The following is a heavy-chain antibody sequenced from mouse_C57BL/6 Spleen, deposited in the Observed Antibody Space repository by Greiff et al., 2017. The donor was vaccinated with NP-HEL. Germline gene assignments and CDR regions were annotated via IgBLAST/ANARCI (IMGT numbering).Heavy chain of an antibody. CDR1: GLTFSSYA. CDR2: ISDGGSYT. CDR3: ARRGDDYDPAWFAY. V-gene: IGHV5-4*01. J-gene: IGHJ3*01. D-gene: IGHD2-4*01. Sequence: EVQLVESGGGLVKPGGSLKLSCAASGLTFSSYAMSWVRQTPEKRLEWVATISDGGSYTYYQDNVKGRFTISRDNGKNNLYLQMSHLKSEATARNYCARRGDDYDPAWFAYWGQGALVTVSA.